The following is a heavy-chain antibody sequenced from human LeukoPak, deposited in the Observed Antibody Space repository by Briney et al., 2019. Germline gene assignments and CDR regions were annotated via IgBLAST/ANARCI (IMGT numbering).Heavy chain of an antibody. CDR2: IYTSGST. V-gene: IGHV4-4*07. CDR3: ARAWSSSSWYGFDY. D-gene: IGHD6-13*01. J-gene: IGHJ4*02. CDR1: GGSISSYY. Sequence: SETLSLTCTVSGGSISSYYWSWIRQPAGKGLEWIGRIYTSGSTNYNPSLKSRVTMSVDTSKDQFSLKLSSVTAADTAVYYCARAWSSSSWYGFDYWGQGTLVTVSS.